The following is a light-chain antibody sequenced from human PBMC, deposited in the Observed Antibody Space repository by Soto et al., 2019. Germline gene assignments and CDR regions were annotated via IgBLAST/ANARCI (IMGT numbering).Light chain of an antibody. CDR1: SGHSNYA. V-gene: IGLV4-69*01. Sequence: QLVLTQPPSASASLGASVKLTCTLSSGHSNYAIAWHQQQPEKGPRCLMKVDSDGSHTKGDGIPDRFSGSSSGAERYLTISSLQSEDEADYYCQTWGTGILVFGGGTKLTV. J-gene: IGLJ2*01. CDR3: QTWGTGILV. CDR2: VDSDGSH.